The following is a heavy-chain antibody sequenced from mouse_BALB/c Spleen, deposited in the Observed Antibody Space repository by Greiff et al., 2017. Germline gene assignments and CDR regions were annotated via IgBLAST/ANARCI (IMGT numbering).Heavy chain of an antibody. CDR1: GFTFSSYG. CDR2: ISSGGSYT. Sequence: VQLVESGGDLVKPGGSLKLPCAASGFTFSSYGMSWVRQTPDKRLEWVATISSGGSYTYYPDSVKGRFTISRDNAKNTLYLQMSSLKSEDTAMYYCARHDYDDYWGQGTTLTVSS. D-gene: IGHD2-4*01. V-gene: IGHV5-6*01. J-gene: IGHJ2*01. CDR3: ARHDYDDY.